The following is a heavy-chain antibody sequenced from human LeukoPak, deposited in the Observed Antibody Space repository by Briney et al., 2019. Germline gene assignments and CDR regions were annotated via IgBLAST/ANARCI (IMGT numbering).Heavy chain of an antibody. D-gene: IGHD6-19*01. Sequence: GGSLRLSCAASGFTFSSYAMSWVRQAPGKGLEWVSAISGGGGSTYYADSVKGRFTISRDNSKNTLYLQMNSLRAEDTAVYYCAKDQDSSGWYGGDYWGQGTLVTVSS. J-gene: IGHJ4*02. CDR1: GFTFSSYA. CDR2: ISGGGGST. V-gene: IGHV3-23*01. CDR3: AKDQDSSGWYGGDY.